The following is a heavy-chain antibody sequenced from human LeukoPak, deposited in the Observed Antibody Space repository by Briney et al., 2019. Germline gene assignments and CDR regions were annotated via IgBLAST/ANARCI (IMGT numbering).Heavy chain of an antibody. CDR3: AKGSHFHY. V-gene: IGHV3-11*05. CDR1: GFTFSDYY. J-gene: IGHJ4*02. Sequence: PGGSLRLSCAASGFTFSDYYMSWIRQAPGKGLEWVSYISSSSSYTNYADSVKGRFTISRDNSKNTLYLQMNSLRAEDTAIYYCAKGSHFHYWGQGTLVTVSS. CDR2: ISSSSSYT.